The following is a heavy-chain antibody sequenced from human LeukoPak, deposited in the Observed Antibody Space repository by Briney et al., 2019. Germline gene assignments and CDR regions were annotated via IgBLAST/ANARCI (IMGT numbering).Heavy chain of an antibody. CDR3: ATLALLRRYY. Sequence: SETLSLTCAVYGGSFSGYYWSWIRQPPGKGLEWIGEINHSGSTNYNPSLKSRVTISVDTSKKQFSLRLSSVAAADTAVYYCATLALLRRYYWGQGILVTVCS. V-gene: IGHV4-34*01. CDR1: GGSFSGYY. D-gene: IGHD2-15*01. J-gene: IGHJ4*02. CDR2: INHSGST.